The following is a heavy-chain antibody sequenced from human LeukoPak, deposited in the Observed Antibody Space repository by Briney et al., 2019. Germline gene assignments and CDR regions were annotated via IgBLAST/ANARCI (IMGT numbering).Heavy chain of an antibody. CDR1: GGSINSGSYY. Sequence: KPWETLSLTCTVSGGSINSGSYYWGWIRQPPEKGLEWIGTIYYSGNTYYNSSLKSRVTISVDTSKNQFSLKLNSVTAADTAVYYCAGLSSYDILSGYYRPYYFHYWGQGTLVNVSS. D-gene: IGHD3-9*01. CDR3: AGLSSYDILSGYYRPYYFHY. CDR2: IYYSGNT. J-gene: IGHJ4*02. V-gene: IGHV4-39*01.